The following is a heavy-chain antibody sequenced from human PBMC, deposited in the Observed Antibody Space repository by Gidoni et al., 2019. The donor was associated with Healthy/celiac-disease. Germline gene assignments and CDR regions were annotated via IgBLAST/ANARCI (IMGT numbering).Heavy chain of an antibody. CDR1: GYTFTGYY. Sequence: QVQLVQSGAEVKKPGASVKVSCKASGYTFTGYYMHWVRQAPGQGLEWMGWINPNRGGKNDAQKFQGWVTMTRDTSISTAYMELSRLRSDDTAVYYCAREIHANRYSSGWYSPYVDYWGQGTLVTVSS. J-gene: IGHJ4*02. D-gene: IGHD6-19*01. V-gene: IGHV1-2*04. CDR2: INPNRGGK. CDR3: AREIHANRYSSGWYSPYVDY.